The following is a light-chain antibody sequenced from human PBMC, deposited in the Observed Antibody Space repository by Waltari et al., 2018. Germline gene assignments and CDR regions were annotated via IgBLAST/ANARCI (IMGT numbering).Light chain of an antibody. CDR2: STN. V-gene: IGLV8-61*01. CDR1: SGSVSTGYY. CDR3: VLYMGSGIWV. J-gene: IGLJ3*02. Sequence: QTVVTQEPSFSVSPGGTVTLTCGLSSGSVSTGYYPRWYQQTPGQAPRMLSYSTNTRSAVVPCRFSSSILGNKAALTITGAQADDESDYYCVLYMGSGIWVFGGGTKLTVL.